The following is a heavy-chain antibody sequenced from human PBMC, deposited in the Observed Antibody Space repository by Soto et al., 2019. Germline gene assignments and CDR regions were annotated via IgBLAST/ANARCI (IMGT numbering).Heavy chain of an antibody. J-gene: IGHJ5*02. V-gene: IGHV3-23*01. Sequence: EVQLLESGGGSVQPGGSLRLSCAASGFTFSTYAMSWVRQAPGKGLEWVSAIMGSGDSTYYADSVKGRFSISGDNSKNTVYLQMNSRRAEDTAVYYCAKDGSGWYLGWFVPWGKGTLVSVSS. CDR1: GFTFSTYA. D-gene: IGHD6-19*01. CDR3: AKDGSGWYLGWFVP. CDR2: IMGSGDST.